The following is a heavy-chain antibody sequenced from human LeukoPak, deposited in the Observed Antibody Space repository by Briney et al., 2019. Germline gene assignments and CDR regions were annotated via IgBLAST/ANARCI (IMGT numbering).Heavy chain of an antibody. CDR2: ISGSRGST. CDR3: AKYEAQGGWYSEFDY. V-gene: IGHV3-23*01. D-gene: IGHD6-19*01. J-gene: IGHJ4*02. Sequence: GGSLRLSCAASGFTFSSYAMSWVRQAPGEGLEWVSAISGSRGSTYYADSVKGRFTISRDNSKNTLYLQMNSLRAEDTAVYYCAKYEAQGGWYSEFDYWGQGTLVTVSS. CDR1: GFTFSSYA.